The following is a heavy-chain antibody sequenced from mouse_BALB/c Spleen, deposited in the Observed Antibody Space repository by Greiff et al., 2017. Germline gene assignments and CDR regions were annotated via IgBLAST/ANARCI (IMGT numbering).Heavy chain of an antibody. Sequence: DVHLVESGGGLVQPGGSLRLSCATSGFTFTDYYMSWVRQPPGKALEWLGFIRNKANGYTTEYSASVKGRFTISRDNSQSILYLQMNTLRAEDSATYYCARPTATGYAMDYWGQGTSVTVSS. CDR1: GFTFTDYY. CDR3: ARPTATGYAMDY. J-gene: IGHJ4*01. V-gene: IGHV7-3*02. CDR2: IRNKANGYTT. D-gene: IGHD1-2*01.